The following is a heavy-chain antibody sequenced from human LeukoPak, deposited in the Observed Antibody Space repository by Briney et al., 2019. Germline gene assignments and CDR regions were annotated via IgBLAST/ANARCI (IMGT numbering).Heavy chain of an antibody. CDR2: IYYSGST. D-gene: IGHD6-19*01. J-gene: IGHJ5*02. CDR3: ARALRVAVAGTIRFDP. V-gene: IGHV4-59*11. Sequence: SETLSLTCTVSGGSISSHYWSWIRQPPGKGLEWIGYIYYSGSTNYNPSLKSRVTISVDTSKNQFSLKLSSVTAADTAVYYCARALRVAVAGTIRFDPWGQGTLVTVSS. CDR1: GGSISSHY.